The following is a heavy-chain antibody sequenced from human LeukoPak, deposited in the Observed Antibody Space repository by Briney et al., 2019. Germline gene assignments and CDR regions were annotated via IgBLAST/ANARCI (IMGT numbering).Heavy chain of an antibody. V-gene: IGHV3-48*02. CDR3: AGDEAYAFDI. CDR2: ISASSSTI. Sequence: GGSLRLSCAASGFTFSSYSMNWVRQAPGKGLQWISYISASSSTISYADSVKGRFTISRDNARNSLYLQMNSLRDEDTAVYYCAGDEAYAFDIWGQGTMVTVSS. J-gene: IGHJ3*02. CDR1: GFTFSSYS.